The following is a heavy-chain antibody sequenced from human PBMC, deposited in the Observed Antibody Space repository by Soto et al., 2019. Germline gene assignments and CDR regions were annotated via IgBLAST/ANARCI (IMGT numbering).Heavy chain of an antibody. D-gene: IGHD6-13*01. J-gene: IGHJ4*02. CDR1: GFTLTYYA. Sequence: PGGSLRLSCAASGFTLTYYAMSWVRQAPGKGLEWVSTISGSGSSTYYADSVKGRFTISRDNSKNTLYLQMNSLRAEDTAVYYCAKDYAKSSSWYGCGDYWGQGTLVTVSS. CDR2: ISGSGSST. V-gene: IGHV3-23*01. CDR3: AKDYAKSSSWYGCGDY.